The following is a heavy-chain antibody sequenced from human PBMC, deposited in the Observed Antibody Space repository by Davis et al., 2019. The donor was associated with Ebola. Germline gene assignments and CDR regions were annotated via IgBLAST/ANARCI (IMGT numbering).Heavy chain of an antibody. CDR1: GGSFSGYY. CDR3: ARLSNYDSSGYYSYYYYYMDV. CDR2: INHSGST. V-gene: IGHV4-34*01. J-gene: IGHJ6*03. Sequence: PSETLSLTCAVYGGSFSGYYWSWIRQPPGKGLEWIGEINHSGSTNYNPSLKSRVTISVDTSKNQFSLKLSSVTAADTAVYYCARLSNYDSSGYYSYYYYYMDVWGKGTTVTVSS. D-gene: IGHD3-22*01.